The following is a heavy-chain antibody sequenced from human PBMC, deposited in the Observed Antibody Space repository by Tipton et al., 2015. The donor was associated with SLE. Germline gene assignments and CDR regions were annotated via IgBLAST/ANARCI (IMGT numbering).Heavy chain of an antibody. CDR2: LYGGGKSS. J-gene: IGHJ4*02. V-gene: IGHV3-23*03. CDR1: GFTFSSYA. CDR3: AKDLVVVAATPLDY. D-gene: IGHD2-15*01. Sequence: GSLRLSCAASGFTFSSYALNWVRQAPGKGLEWVSVLYGGGKSSDYANSVKGRFIVSRDSSRNILYLQMNSLRADDTAVYYCAKDLVVVAATPLDYWGQGTLVTVSS.